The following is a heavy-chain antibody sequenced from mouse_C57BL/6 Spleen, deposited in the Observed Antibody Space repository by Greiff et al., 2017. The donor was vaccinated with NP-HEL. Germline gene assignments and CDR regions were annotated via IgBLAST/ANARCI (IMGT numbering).Heavy chain of an antibody. CDR1: GYSITSGYY. CDR2: ISYDGSN. CDR3: ARGVLRGYFDV. V-gene: IGHV3-6*01. Sequence: ESGPGLVKPSQSLSLTCSVTGYSITSGYYWNWIRQFPGNKLEWMGYISYDGSNNYNPSLKNRISITRDTSKNQFFLKLNSVTTEDTATYYCARGVLRGYFDVWGTGTTVTVSS. D-gene: IGHD2-14*01. J-gene: IGHJ1*03.